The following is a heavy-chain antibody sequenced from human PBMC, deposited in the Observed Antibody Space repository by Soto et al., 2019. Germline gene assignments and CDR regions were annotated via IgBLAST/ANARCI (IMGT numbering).Heavy chain of an antibody. V-gene: IGHV3-23*01. CDR1: GFTFGSYA. CDR3: AKDRSSISCYAFYY. Sequence: EVQLLESGGGLVQPGGSLRLSCAASGFTFGSYAMSWVRQAPGRGLEWVSGISGSAGSPYYVDSVKGRFTISRDNSKNTMYLQMNSLSAEDTAVYYCAKDRSSISCYAFYYWGHGILVTVSS. J-gene: IGHJ4*01. D-gene: IGHD2-2*01. CDR2: ISGSAGSP.